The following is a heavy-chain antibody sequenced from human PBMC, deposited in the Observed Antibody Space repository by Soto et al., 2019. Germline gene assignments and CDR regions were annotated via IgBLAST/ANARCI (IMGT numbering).Heavy chain of an antibody. V-gene: IGHV2-5*01. J-gene: IGHJ3*01. Sequence: QITLKESGPTLVIPTQTLTLTCTFSGFSLTTSGAGVGWIRQPPGKALGWLAVIYWNNNKRYSPALKSSLTITMDTPNNQVVLTMTSMAPVDSATYYCAHRLGVAATGGAFDVWGQGTMVTVAS. CDR3: AHRLGVAATGGAFDV. CDR1: GFSLTTSGAG. D-gene: IGHD2-8*02. CDR2: IYWNNNK.